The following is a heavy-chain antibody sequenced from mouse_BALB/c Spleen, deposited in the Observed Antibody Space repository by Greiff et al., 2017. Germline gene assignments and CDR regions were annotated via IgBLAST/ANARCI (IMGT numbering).Heavy chain of an antibody. D-gene: IGHD2-1*01. CDR2: ISSGSSTI. CDR3: ARRGYGNYGWFAY. J-gene: IGHJ3*01. Sequence: DVMLVESGGGLVQPGGSRKLSCAASGFTFSSFGMHWVRQAPEKGLEWVAYISSGSSTIYYADTVKGRFTISRDNPKNTLFLQMTSLRSEDTAMYYCARRGYGNYGWFAYWGQGTLVTVSA. V-gene: IGHV5-17*02. CDR1: GFTFSSFG.